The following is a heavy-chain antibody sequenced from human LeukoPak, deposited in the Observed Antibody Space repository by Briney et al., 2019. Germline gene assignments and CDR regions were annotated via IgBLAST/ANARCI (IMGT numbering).Heavy chain of an antibody. Sequence: PLETLSLTCAVYGGSFSGYYWSWIRQPPGKGLEWIGEINHSGSTNYNPSLKSRVTISVDTSKNQFSLKLSSVTAADTAVYYCARGVYCSSTSCYFLSWFDPWGQGTLVTVSS. CDR1: GGSFSGYY. V-gene: IGHV4-34*01. J-gene: IGHJ5*02. D-gene: IGHD2-2*01. CDR3: ARGVYCSSTSCYFLSWFDP. CDR2: INHSGST.